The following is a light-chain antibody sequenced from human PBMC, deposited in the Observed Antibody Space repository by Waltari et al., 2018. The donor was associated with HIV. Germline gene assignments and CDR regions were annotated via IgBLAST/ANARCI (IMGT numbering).Light chain of an antibody. CDR2: LNK. V-gene: IGLV1-44*01. Sequence: QSVLTQPPSASGPPGQRVPISCSGSYSNIGSNPVNWYQQLPGTAPRLLIYLNKQRPSGVPDRFSGSKSGTSASLAISGLQSEDEVDYYCAAWDDSPNGPVFGGGTKLTVL. J-gene: IGLJ3*02. CDR3: AAWDDSPNGPV. CDR1: YSNIGSNP.